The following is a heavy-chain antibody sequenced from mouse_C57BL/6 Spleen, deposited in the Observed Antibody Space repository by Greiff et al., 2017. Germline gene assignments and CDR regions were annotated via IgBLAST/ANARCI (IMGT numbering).Heavy chain of an antibody. CDR1: GYAFSSSW. J-gene: IGHJ4*01. V-gene: IGHV1-82*01. CDR2: IYPGDGDT. Sequence: QVQLQQSGPELVKPGASVKISCKASGYAFSSSWMNWVKQRPGKGLEWIGRIYPGDGDTNYNGKFKGKATLTADKSSSTAYMQLSSLTSEDSAVYCCARDGPFSYYAMGYWGQGTSVTVSS. D-gene: IGHD1-2*01. CDR3: ARDGPFSYYAMGY.